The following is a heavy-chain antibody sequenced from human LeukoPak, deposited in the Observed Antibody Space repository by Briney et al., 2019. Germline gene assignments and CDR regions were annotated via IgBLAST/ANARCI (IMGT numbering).Heavy chain of an antibody. D-gene: IGHD2-8*02. CDR1: GFSVSRNY. V-gene: IGHV3-53*01. J-gene: IGHJ5*01. CDR3: ARDICTGGNCYDF. Sequence: GGSLRLSCAAYAASGFSVSRNYMIWARQAPGTGLEWVSLIYSDGNTYYADSVKGRFIVSRDNSKNTEYLQMDRLRVEDTAVYYCARDICTGGNCYDFGGQGTLVTVSS. CDR2: IYSDGNT.